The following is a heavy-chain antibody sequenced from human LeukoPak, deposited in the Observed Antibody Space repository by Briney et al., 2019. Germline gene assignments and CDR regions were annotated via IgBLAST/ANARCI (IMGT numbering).Heavy chain of an antibody. J-gene: IGHJ6*03. Sequence: ASVKVSCKVSGFTLADLSMHWVRQAPGKGLEWVGGFDRKNGDTIYAQRFRGGVTLTEDTSTGTAYMDLSSLSADDTAVYYCATGVFCATTTCPGYQHFYYFMDLWGKGTTATVSS. CDR3: ATGVFCATTTCPGYQHFYYFMDL. CDR1: GFTLADLS. CDR2: FDRKNGDT. D-gene: IGHD2-2*01. V-gene: IGHV1-24*01.